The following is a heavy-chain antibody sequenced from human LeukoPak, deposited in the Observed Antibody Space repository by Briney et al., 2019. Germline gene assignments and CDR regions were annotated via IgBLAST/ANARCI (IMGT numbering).Heavy chain of an antibody. CDR2: IYTSGST. V-gene: IGHV4-4*07. CDR3: ARGARFRGSGYYYYYMDV. Sequence: SETLSLTCTVSGGSISSYYWSWIRQPAGKGLEWIGRIYTSGSTNYNPSLKSRVTISVDTSKNQFSLKLSSVTAADTAVYYCARGARFRGSGYYYYYMDVWGKGTTVTVSS. D-gene: IGHD6-19*01. CDR1: GGSISSYY. J-gene: IGHJ6*03.